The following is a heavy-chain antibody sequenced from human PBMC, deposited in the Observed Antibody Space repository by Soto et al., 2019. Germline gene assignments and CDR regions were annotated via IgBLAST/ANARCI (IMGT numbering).Heavy chain of an antibody. Sequence: QVPLVQSGAEVKKPGASVKVSCKASGYTFTSYAMHWVRQAPGQRLEWMGWINAGNGNTKYSQKFQGRVTITRDTSASTAYMELSSLRSEDTAVYYCARRGYHCTNGVCYVAFDIWGQGTMVTVSS. CDR2: INAGNGNT. D-gene: IGHD2-8*01. J-gene: IGHJ3*02. CDR3: ARRGYHCTNGVCYVAFDI. CDR1: GYTFTSYA. V-gene: IGHV1-3*01.